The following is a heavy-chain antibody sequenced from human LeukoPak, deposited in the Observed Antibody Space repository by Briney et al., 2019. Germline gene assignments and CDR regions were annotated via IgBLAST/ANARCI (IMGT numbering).Heavy chain of an antibody. CDR3: ARDPNYYGSGSYYNVGFFVL. CDR2: ISAYNGNT. V-gene: IGHV1-18*01. Sequence: GASVKVSCKASGGTFSSYAISWVRQAPGQGLEWMGWISAYNGNTNYAQKLQGRVTMTTDTSTSTAYMELRSLRSDDTAVYYCARDPNYYGSGSYYNVGFFVLWGQGTLVTVSS. J-gene: IGHJ4*02. D-gene: IGHD3-10*01. CDR1: GGTFSSYA.